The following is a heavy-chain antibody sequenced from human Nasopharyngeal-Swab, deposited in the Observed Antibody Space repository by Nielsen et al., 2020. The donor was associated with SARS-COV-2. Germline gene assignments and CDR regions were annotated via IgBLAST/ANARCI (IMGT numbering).Heavy chain of an antibody. V-gene: IGHV3-11*01. CDR3: AKVKSGTSYDAFDI. J-gene: IGHJ3*02. D-gene: IGHD1-26*01. CDR2: MSNSGSTI. CDR1: GLTFSDYY. Sequence: GGSLRLSCVASGLTFSDYYMSWIRQAPGKGLEWVSYMSNSGSTIYYADSVKGRFTISRDSSKNTLYLQMNSLRAEDTALYYCAKVKSGTSYDAFDIWGQGTMVTVSS.